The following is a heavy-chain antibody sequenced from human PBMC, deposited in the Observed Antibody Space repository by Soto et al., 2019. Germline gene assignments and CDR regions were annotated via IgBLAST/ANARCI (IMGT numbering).Heavy chain of an antibody. V-gene: IGHV1-69*13. J-gene: IGHJ6*02. CDR1: GGTFSSYA. CDR2: IIPIFGTA. Sequence: SVKVSCKASGGTFSSYAISWVRQAPGQGLEWMGGIIPIFGTANYAQKFQGRVTITADESTSTAYMELSSLRSEDTAVYYCARARITIFGVGNYYYGMDVWGHGTTVTV. CDR3: ARARITIFGVGNYYYGMDV. D-gene: IGHD3-3*01.